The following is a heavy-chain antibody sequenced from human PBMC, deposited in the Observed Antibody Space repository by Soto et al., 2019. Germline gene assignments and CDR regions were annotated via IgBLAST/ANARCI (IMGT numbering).Heavy chain of an antibody. CDR1: GYSFTSYW. Sequence: GESLKISCKGSGYSFTSYWIGWVRQMPGKGLEWMGIIYPGDSDTRYSPSFQGQVTISADKSISTAYLQWSSLKASDTAMYYCARSSKVGARLGGMDVWGQGTTVTVSS. D-gene: IGHD1-26*01. CDR3: ARSSKVGARLGGMDV. V-gene: IGHV5-51*01. CDR2: IYPGDSDT. J-gene: IGHJ6*02.